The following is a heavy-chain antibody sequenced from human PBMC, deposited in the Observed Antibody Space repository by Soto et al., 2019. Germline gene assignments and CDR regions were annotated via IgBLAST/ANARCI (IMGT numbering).Heavy chain of an antibody. Sequence: QVQLVQSGAEVKKPGSSVKVSCKASGGTLSSYTITWVRQAPGQGLEWMGRIIPILGIANYAQKFQGRVPITADKSTGTAYMELSSLRSEDTAVYYCARDRYDFDSWFDPWGQGTLVTVSS. D-gene: IGHD3-3*01. J-gene: IGHJ5*02. CDR2: IIPILGIA. CDR1: GGTLSSYT. CDR3: ARDRYDFDSWFDP. V-gene: IGHV1-69*08.